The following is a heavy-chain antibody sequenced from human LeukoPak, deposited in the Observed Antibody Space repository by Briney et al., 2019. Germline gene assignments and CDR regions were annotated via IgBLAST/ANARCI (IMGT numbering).Heavy chain of an antibody. Sequence: PSETLSLTCTVSGGSISSSSYYWGWIRQPPGKGLEWIGSIYYSGSTYYNPSLKSRVTISVDTSKNQFSLKLSSVTAADTAVYYCARGEYCGGDCYHFDPWGQGTLVTVSS. V-gene: IGHV4-39*07. J-gene: IGHJ5*02. CDR1: GGSISSSSYY. D-gene: IGHD2-21*02. CDR2: IYYSGST. CDR3: ARGEYCGGDCYHFDP.